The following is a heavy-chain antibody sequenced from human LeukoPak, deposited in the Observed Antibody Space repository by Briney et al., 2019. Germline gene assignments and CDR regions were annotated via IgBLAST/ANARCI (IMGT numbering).Heavy chain of an antibody. Sequence: GGSLRLSCAASGFTFSSYAMNWVRQAPGKGLEWVSAISGGGAKTYYADSVKGRFTISRDNSKNTLYLQMHSLRAEDTAVYYCARPEVTTVNTVAFGYWGQGTLVTVSS. CDR1: GFTFSSYA. V-gene: IGHV3-23*01. J-gene: IGHJ4*02. D-gene: IGHD4-17*01. CDR3: ARPEVTTVNTVAFGY. CDR2: ISGGGAKT.